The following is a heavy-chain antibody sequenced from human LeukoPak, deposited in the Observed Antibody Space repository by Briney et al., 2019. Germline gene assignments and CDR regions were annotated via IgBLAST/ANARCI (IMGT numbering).Heavy chain of an antibody. CDR1: GFTFSSYW. J-gene: IGHJ3*02. D-gene: IGHD4-17*01. CDR2: IKQDGSEK. V-gene: IGHV3-7*03. Sequence: GGSLRLSCAASGFTFSSYWMSWVRQAPGKGPEWGANIKQDGSEKYYVDSVKGRFTISRDNAKNSLYLQMNSLRAEDTALYYCAKAHLDYGDYSNAFDIWGQGTMVTVSS. CDR3: AKAHLDYGDYSNAFDI.